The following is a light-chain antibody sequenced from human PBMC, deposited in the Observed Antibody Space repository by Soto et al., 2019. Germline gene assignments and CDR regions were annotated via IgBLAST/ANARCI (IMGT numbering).Light chain of an antibody. V-gene: IGKV3-15*01. CDR2: GAS. Sequence: EIVMTQSPATLSVSPGERAILSCRASQSVSNNLAWYQQKPGQAPRLLIYGASTRATGIPARFSGSGSGTEFTVTINGLQSEDFAVFYCQQYNNWTRTFGQGTRVDIK. CDR3: QQYNNWTRT. J-gene: IGKJ1*01. CDR1: QSVSNN.